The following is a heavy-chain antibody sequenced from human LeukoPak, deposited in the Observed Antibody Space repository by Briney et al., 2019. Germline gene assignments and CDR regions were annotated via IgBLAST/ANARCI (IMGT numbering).Heavy chain of an antibody. D-gene: IGHD3-16*01. V-gene: IGHV3-74*01. CDR1: GFTFSSYW. Sequence: GGSLRLSCAASGFTFSSYWMHWARQAPGKGLVWVSSIKNDGSSTTYADSVKGRFTISRDNAKNTLYLQMNSLRAEDTAVYYCTRGWGTGGSLEKPDYWGQGTLVTVSS. CDR3: TRGWGTGGSLEKPDY. CDR2: IKNDGSST. J-gene: IGHJ4*02.